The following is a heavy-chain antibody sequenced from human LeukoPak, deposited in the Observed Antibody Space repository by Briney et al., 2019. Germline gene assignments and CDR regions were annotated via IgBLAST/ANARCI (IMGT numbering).Heavy chain of an antibody. CDR1: GLTFDDYA. CDR2: ISWNSGTI. D-gene: IGHD6-6*01. CDR3: AKAPYSSSSGVDY. J-gene: IGHJ4*02. V-gene: IGHV3-9*01. Sequence: PGGSLRLSCAASGLTFDDYAMHWVRQVPGKGREWVSGISWNSGTIAYADSVKSRFTISRDNAKNSLYLQMNSLRVEDAAFYYCAKAPYSSSSGVDYWGQGTLVTVSS.